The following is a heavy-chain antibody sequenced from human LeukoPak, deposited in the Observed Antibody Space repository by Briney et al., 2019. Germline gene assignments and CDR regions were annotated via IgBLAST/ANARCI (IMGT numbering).Heavy chain of an antibody. J-gene: IGHJ5*02. CDR2: ISASGGST. CDR1: GFTFSSYA. Sequence: GGSLRLSCAASGFTFSSYAMSWVRQAPGKGLEWVSTISASGGSTYDADSVKGRFTISRDNSENTLSLQMNNLRVDDTAVYYCAKDRTQLWSPSWFDPRGQGTLVTVSS. V-gene: IGHV3-23*01. D-gene: IGHD1-1*01. CDR3: AKDRTQLWSPSWFDP.